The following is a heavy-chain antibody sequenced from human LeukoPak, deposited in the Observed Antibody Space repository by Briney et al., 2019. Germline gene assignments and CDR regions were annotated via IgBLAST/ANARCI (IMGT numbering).Heavy chain of an antibody. V-gene: IGHV1-2*02. CDR3: ARVDGGEWYYFDY. D-gene: IGHD2-8*02. Sequence: ASVKVSCKASGYTFTGYYVHWVRQAPGQGLEWMGWINPNNGGTNYAQKFQGRVTMTLDTSISTGYMELSRLRSDDTAIYFCARVDGGEWYYFDYWGQGTLVTVFS. CDR1: GYTFTGYY. J-gene: IGHJ4*02. CDR2: INPNNGGT.